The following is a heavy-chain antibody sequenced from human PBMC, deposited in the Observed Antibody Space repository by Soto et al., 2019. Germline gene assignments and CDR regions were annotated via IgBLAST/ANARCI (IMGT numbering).Heavy chain of an antibody. Sequence: SETLSLTCTVSGGSISSYYWSWIRQPAGKGLEWIGRIYTSGSTNYNPSLKSRVTMSVDTSKNQFSLKLSSVTAADTAGYYCARGRAARGFSDAFDIWGQGTMVTVSS. D-gene: IGHD6-6*01. CDR2: IYTSGST. V-gene: IGHV4-4*07. J-gene: IGHJ3*02. CDR3: ARGRAARGFSDAFDI. CDR1: GGSISSYY.